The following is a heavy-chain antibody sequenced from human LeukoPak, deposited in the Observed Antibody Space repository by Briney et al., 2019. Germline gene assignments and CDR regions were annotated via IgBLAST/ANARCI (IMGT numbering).Heavy chain of an antibody. J-gene: IGHJ4*02. D-gene: IGHD1-20*01. V-gene: IGHV1-2*02. Sequence: ASVKVSCKASGYTFTGYYIHWVRQAPGQGLEWMGWIYPDSGGTNYAQKFQGRATMTRDTSITTAYMELSGLTSDDTAVYYCARVPSITTDYWGQGTLVTVSS. CDR2: IYPDSGGT. CDR3: ARVPSITTDY. CDR1: GYTFTGYY.